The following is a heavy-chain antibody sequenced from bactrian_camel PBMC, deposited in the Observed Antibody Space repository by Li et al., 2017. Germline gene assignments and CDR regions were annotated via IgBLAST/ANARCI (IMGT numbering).Heavy chain of an antibody. Sequence: HVQLVESGGGSVQAGGSLRLSCAASGYTINAYCVAWFRQAPGKERERVGSIYTHDGTTSYADAVKGRFTISKDDAKNILYLHMNSLKPEDTAVYYCAASSVLCTVVPGSVTSYRFWGRGTQVTVS. CDR3: AASSVLCTVVPGSVTSYRF. V-gene: IGHV3S1*01. CDR2: IYTHDGTT. J-gene: IGHJ4*01. CDR1: GYTINAYC. D-gene: IGHD6*01.